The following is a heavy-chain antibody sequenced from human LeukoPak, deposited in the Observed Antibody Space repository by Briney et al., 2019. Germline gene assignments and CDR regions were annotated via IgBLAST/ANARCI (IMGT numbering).Heavy chain of an antibody. Sequence: SETLSLTCTVSGGSISSYYWSWIRQPPGKGLEWIGYIYYSGSTNYNPSLKSRVTISVDTSKNQFSLKLSSVTAADTAVYYCAREIYGDYSYFDYWGQGTLVTVSS. CDR3: AREIYGDYSYFDY. D-gene: IGHD4-17*01. J-gene: IGHJ4*02. V-gene: IGHV4-59*01. CDR1: GGSISSYY. CDR2: IYYSGST.